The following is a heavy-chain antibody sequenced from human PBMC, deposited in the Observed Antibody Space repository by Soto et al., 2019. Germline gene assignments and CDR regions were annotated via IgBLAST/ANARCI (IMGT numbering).Heavy chain of an antibody. V-gene: IGHV4-59*08. Sequence: SYTLSLTCTVSGASPPGYYLAWFRQPPGKGLEWIGFIYYSGSTSSNPSLNSRVTISVDTSKNQFSLKLSSVTAADTAVYYCARQVTGLIGYAYDIWGQGTMVT. J-gene: IGHJ3*02. CDR2: IYYSGST. CDR3: ARQVTGLIGYAYDI. D-gene: IGHD2-8*02. CDR1: GASPPGYY.